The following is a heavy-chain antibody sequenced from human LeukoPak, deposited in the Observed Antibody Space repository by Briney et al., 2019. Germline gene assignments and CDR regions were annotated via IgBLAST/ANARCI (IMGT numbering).Heavy chain of an antibody. D-gene: IGHD2-21*02. V-gene: IGHV1-69*13. CDR1: GGTFSSYA. CDR2: IIPIFGTA. CDR3: AKLVVVTASPTP. Sequence: ASVKVSCKASGGTFSSYAISWVRQAPGQGLEWMGGIIPIFGTANYAQKFQGRVTITADESTSTAYMELSSLRSEDTAVYYCAKLVVVTASPTPWGQGTLVTVSS. J-gene: IGHJ5*02.